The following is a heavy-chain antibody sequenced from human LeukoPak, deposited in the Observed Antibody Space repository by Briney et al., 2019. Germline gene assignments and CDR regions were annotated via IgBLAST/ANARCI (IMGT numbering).Heavy chain of an antibody. CDR1: GGTFNSYA. D-gene: IGHD1-26*01. CDR2: IIPIFGTT. Sequence: SVKVSCKASGGTFNSYAISWVRQAPGQGLEWMGGIIPIFGTTNYARKFRGRVTLTADKSTRTAYMELSSLRSEDTAVYYCARVGRIGELRFSYWGQGTLVTVSS. V-gene: IGHV1-69*06. J-gene: IGHJ4*02. CDR3: ARVGRIGELRFSY.